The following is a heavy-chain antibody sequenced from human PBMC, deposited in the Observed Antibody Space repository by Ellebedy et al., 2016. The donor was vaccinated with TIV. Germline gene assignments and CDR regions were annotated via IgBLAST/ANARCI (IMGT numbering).Heavy chain of an antibody. Sequence: GGSLRLSXAASGFTFSSYGMHWVRQAPGKGLEWVAVISYDGSNKYYADSVKGRFTISRDNSKNTLYLQMNSLRAEDTAVYYCARDAVLRYSTGRVFTFDYWGQGTLVTVSS. CDR1: GFTFSSYG. J-gene: IGHJ4*02. D-gene: IGHD3-9*01. CDR2: ISYDGSNK. V-gene: IGHV3-30*03. CDR3: ARDAVLRYSTGRVFTFDY.